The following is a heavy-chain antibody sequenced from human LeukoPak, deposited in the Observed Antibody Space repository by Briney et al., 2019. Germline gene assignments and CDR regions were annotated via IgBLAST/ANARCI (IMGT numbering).Heavy chain of an antibody. CDR3: ARVQDDSSGYDFQH. V-gene: IGHV3-30-3*01. D-gene: IGHD3-22*01. CDR2: ISYDGSNK. J-gene: IGHJ1*01. CDR1: GFTFSSYA. Sequence: GGSLRLSCAASGFTFSSYAMHWVRQAPGKGLEWVAVISYDGSNKYYADSVKGRFTISRDNSKNTLYLQMNSLRAEDTAVYYCARVQDDSSGYDFQHWGQGTLVTVSS.